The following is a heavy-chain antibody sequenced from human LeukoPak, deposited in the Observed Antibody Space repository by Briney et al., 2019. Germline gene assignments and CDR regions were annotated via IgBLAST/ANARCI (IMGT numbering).Heavy chain of an antibody. J-gene: IGHJ6*02. CDR1: GFTFSGSA. CDR3: AKAQGIAVAMNYYYYYYGMDV. D-gene: IGHD6-19*01. Sequence: GGSLRLSCAASGFTFSGSALHWVRQPPGKGLEWLGRIRSKPNIYATAYAASVRGRFTISRDDSKNTTYLQMSGLKTEDTAVYYCAKAQGIAVAMNYYYYYYGMDVWGQGTTVTVSS. CDR2: IRSKPNIYAT. V-gene: IGHV3-73*01.